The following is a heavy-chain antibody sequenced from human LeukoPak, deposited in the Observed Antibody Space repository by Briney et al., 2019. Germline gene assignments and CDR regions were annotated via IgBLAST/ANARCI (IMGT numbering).Heavy chain of an antibody. CDR2: ISYDGSNK. Sequence: GGSLRLSCAASGFTFSSYAMHWVRQAPGKGLEWVAVISYDGSNKYYADSVKGRFTISRDNSKNTLYLQMNSLRAEDTAVYYCARDLNLRIWYYYDSSGYSDAFDIWGQGTMVTVSS. CDR1: GFTFSSYA. J-gene: IGHJ3*02. CDR3: ARDLNLRIWYYYDSSGYSDAFDI. V-gene: IGHV3-30-3*01. D-gene: IGHD3-22*01.